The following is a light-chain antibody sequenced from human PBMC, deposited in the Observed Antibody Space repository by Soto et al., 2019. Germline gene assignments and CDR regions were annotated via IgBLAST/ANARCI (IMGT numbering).Light chain of an antibody. Sequence: SYELTQPPSVSVAPGTTASIACGGNNIGSKGVHWYQQKPDQAPVLVIYSDTDLPPVIPERFSGSNSANLATLTISRVEAGDEADSYYQVWDSGSAHVVFGGGTKLTVL. CDR3: QVWDSGSAHVV. V-gene: IGLV3-21*04. CDR2: SDT. J-gene: IGLJ2*01. CDR1: NIGSKG.